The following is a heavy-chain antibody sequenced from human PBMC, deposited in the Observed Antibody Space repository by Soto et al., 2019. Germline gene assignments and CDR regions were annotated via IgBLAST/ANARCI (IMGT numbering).Heavy chain of an antibody. CDR3: ATYSTGLGSFNWFDP. D-gene: IGHD1-1*01. CDR1: RYTPTELS. J-gene: IGHJ5*02. V-gene: IGHV1-24*01. Sequence: GGSMKVSRKGFRYTPTELSMHWVRQGPGRGLEWMGGFDPEDGETIYAQKFRGRVTMTEDTSTDTAYMELSSLRSEDTAVYYCATYSTGLGSFNWFDPWGQGTLVTVSS. CDR2: FDPEDGET.